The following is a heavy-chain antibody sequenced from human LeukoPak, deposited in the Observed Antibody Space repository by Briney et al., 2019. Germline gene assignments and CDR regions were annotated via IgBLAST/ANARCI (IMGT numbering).Heavy chain of an antibody. CDR1: GFTFSSYW. CDR3: AKLGGNSNFYYYYMDV. D-gene: IGHD4-23*01. CDR2: IKQDGSEK. V-gene: IGHV3-7*03. J-gene: IGHJ6*03. Sequence: GGSLRLSCAASGFTFSSYWMSWVRQAPGKGLEWVANIKQDGSEKYYVDSVKGRFTISRDNAKNSLYLQMNSLRAEDTAVYSCAKLGGNSNFYYYYMDVWGKGTTVTVSS.